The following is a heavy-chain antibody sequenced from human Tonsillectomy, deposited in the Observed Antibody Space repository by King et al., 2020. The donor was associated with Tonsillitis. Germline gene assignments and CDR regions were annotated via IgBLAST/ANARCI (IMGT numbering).Heavy chain of an antibody. V-gene: IGHV3-30-3*01. J-gene: IGHJ3*02. Sequence: VQLVESGGGVVQPGGSLRLSCEASGFTFRNYAMHWVRQAPGKGLEWVAVVSYDGGIKSHDGGKKYYADSVKGRFTISRDNSKNTLYLQMSSLRTDDTAFYYCARVGEDYGSGSYYSGAFDIWGQGTMVTVSS. CDR1: GFTFRNYA. D-gene: IGHD3-10*01. CDR2: VSYDGGIKSHDGGKK. CDR3: ARVGEDYGSGSYYSGAFDI.